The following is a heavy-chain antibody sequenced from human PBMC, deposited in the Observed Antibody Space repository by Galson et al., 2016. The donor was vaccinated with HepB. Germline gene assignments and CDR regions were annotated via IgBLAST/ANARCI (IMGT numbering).Heavy chain of an antibody. D-gene: IGHD6-19*01. CDR2: IYSGGGT. Sequence: SLRLSCAASGFTVSRYYMSWVRQAPGKGLEWVSVIYSGGGTFYADSVKGRFTISRDNSRNTLYVQMHNLRAEDTAVYYCARDYPGSSGNVGTFDIWGQGTMVAVSS. CDR1: GFTVSRYY. V-gene: IGHV3-53*01. CDR3: ARDYPGSSGNVGTFDI. J-gene: IGHJ3*02.